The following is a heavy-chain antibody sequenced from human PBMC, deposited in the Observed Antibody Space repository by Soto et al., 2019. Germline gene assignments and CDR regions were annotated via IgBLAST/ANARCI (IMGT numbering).Heavy chain of an antibody. V-gene: IGHV1-69*13. CDR3: ARAAYYDILTDSKDAFDL. J-gene: IGHJ3*01. D-gene: IGHD3-9*01. CDR2: IIPIFGTA. Sequence: ASVKVSCKASGVTFSSYAISWVRQAPGQGLEWMGGIIPIFGTANYAQKFQGRVTITADESTSTAYMELSSLRSEDTAVYYCARAAYYDILTDSKDAFDLWGQGTMVTVSS. CDR1: GVTFSSYA.